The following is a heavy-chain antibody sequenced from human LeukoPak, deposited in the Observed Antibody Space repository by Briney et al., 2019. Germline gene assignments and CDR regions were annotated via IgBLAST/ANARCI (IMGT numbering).Heavy chain of an antibody. D-gene: IGHD7-27*01. Sequence: ASVKVSCKASGYTFTTHDVNWVRQATGQGLEWLGWMSPNSGDTGYAQKFQGRVTMTSDSSISTAYMELSSLRSEDTAIYYCVRTPPNWGFDYWGQGTLVTVSS. CDR1: GYTFTTHD. CDR3: VRTPPNWGFDY. CDR2: MSPNSGDT. J-gene: IGHJ4*02. V-gene: IGHV1-8*01.